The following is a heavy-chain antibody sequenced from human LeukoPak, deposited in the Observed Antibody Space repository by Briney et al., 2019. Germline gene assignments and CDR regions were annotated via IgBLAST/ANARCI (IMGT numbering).Heavy chain of an antibody. CDR1: GYTFTSYG. J-gene: IGHJ4*02. V-gene: IGHV1-18*01. CDR3: ARDCIGCLGFDY. CDR2: VSAYADDT. Sequence: ASVKVSCKASGYTFTSYGISWVRQAPGQGLEWMGWVSAYADDTNYVQKFRGRITVTTDTSTSTAYMELRSLRSDDTAVYYCARDCIGCLGFDYWGQGTLVTVSS. D-gene: IGHD1-26*01.